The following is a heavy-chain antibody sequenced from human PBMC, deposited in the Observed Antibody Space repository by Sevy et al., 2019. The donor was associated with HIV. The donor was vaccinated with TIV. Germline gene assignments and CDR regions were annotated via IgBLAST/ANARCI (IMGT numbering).Heavy chain of an antibody. Sequence: GGSLRLSCAASGFTFSSYSMNWVRQAPGKGLEWVSYISSSSSTIYYADSVKGRFTISRDNAKNSLYLQMNSLRDEDTAVYYCARDPGLRRVAEYVQHWGQGTLVTVSS. CDR2: ISSSSSTI. CDR1: GFTFSSYS. J-gene: IGHJ1*01. V-gene: IGHV3-48*02. CDR3: ARDPGLRRVAEYVQH.